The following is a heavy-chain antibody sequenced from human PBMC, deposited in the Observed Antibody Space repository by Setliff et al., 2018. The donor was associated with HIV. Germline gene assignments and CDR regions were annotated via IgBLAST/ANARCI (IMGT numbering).Heavy chain of an antibody. Sequence: PSETLSLTCTVSGGSISSSSYYWGWIRQPPGKGLEWIGSIYYSGSTFYNPSLRSRVTISVDTSKNQFSLKLSSVTAADTAVYYCARRRSGSPFDYWGQGTLVTVSS. CDR3: ARRRSGSPFDY. CDR2: IYYSGST. V-gene: IGHV4-39*01. CDR1: GGSISSSSYY. D-gene: IGHD1-26*01. J-gene: IGHJ4*02.